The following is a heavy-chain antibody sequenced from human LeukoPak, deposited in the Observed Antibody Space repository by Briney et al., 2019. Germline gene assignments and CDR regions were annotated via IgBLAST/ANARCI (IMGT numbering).Heavy chain of an antibody. CDR1: GFTFSDYY. J-gene: IGHJ4*02. D-gene: IGHD6-19*01. CDR2: ISSSGSTI. CDR3: ARVAPGYSGYSSAWYTDY. V-gene: IGHV3-11*04. Sequence: GGSLRLSCAASGFTFSDYYMSWIRQAPGKGLEWVSYISSSGSTIYYADSVKGRFTISRDNAKNSLYLQMNSLRAEDTAVYYCARVAPGYSGYSSAWYTDYWGQGTLVSVSS.